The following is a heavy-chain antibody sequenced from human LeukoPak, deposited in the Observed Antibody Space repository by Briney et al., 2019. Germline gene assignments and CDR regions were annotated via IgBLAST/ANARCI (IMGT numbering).Heavy chain of an antibody. Sequence: GGSLRLSCAASGFTFSSYAMSWVRQAPGKGLEWVSAISGSGGSTYYADSVKGRFTISRDNSKNTLYLQMNSLRAEDTAVYYCAKWGDYDILTGYYVSDFWGQGTLVTVSS. V-gene: IGHV3-23*01. CDR2: ISGSGGST. CDR1: GFTFSSYA. CDR3: AKWGDYDILTGYYVSDF. D-gene: IGHD3-9*01. J-gene: IGHJ4*02.